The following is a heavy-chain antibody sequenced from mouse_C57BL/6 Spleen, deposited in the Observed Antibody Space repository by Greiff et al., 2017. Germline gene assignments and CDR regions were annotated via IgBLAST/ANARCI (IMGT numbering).Heavy chain of an antibody. D-gene: IGHD2-1*01. CDR3: ARLIYYGNYFDY. CDR2: ISSGGSYT. CDR1: GFTFSSYG. J-gene: IGHJ2*01. V-gene: IGHV5-6*01. Sequence: VQLQQSGGDLVKPGGSLKLSCAASGFTFSSYGMSWVRQTPDKRLEWVATISSGGSYTYYPDSVKGRFTISRDNAKNTLYLQMSSLKSEDTAMYYCARLIYYGNYFDYWGQGTTLTVSS.